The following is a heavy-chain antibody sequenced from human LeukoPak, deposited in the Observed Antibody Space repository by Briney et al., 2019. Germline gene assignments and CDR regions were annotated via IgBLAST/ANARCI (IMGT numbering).Heavy chain of an antibody. CDR3: ARDRNYYGSGSYDNYYGMDV. CDR1: GYTFTSYG. Sequence: GASVKVSCKASGYTFTSYGISWVRQAPGQGLEWMGWISAYNGNTNYAQKLQGRVTMTTDTSTSTAYMELRSLRSDDTAVYYCARDRNYYGSGSYDNYYGMDVWGQGTLVTVSS. V-gene: IGHV1-18*01. J-gene: IGHJ6*02. CDR2: ISAYNGNT. D-gene: IGHD3-10*01.